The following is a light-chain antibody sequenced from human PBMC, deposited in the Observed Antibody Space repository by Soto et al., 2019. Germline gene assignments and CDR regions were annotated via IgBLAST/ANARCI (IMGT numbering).Light chain of an antibody. Sequence: IQLTQSPSSLSASVGDRVTITCRACQGIRSNLAWYQQKPQKAPKRLIFCASTLQSGVPSRFSGSGSGRNFTSNISSLQPADCANYFSQQHNSYSRCQLGLGTK. J-gene: IGKJ1*01. CDR2: CAS. V-gene: IGKV1-9*01. CDR3: QQHNSYSRCQ. CDR1: QGIRSN.